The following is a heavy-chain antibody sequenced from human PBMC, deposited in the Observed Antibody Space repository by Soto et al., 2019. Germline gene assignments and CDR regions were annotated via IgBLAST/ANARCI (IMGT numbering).Heavy chain of an antibody. CDR2: IYYSGST. J-gene: IGHJ5*02. CDR3: ARAETDIVVVPAAARHPCFDP. CDR1: GGSISSGGYY. V-gene: IGHV4-31*01. Sequence: QVQLQASGPGLVKPSQTLSLTCTVSGGSISSGGYYWSWIRQHQGKGLEWIGYIYYSGSTYYTPSPTSLVTYSVYTSKNQVSLKLRSVTAAATSVYYCARAETDIVVVPAAARHPCFDPWGQGTQVTVSS. D-gene: IGHD2-2*01.